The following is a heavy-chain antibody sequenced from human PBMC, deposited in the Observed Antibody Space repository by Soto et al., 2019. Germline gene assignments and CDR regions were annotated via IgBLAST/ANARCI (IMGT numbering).Heavy chain of an antibody. J-gene: IGHJ6*03. CDR3: ARESVVRGPPHRYMDV. CDR2: ISAYNGNT. CDR1: DYTFTSYG. D-gene: IGHD3-10*01. Sequence: QVQVVQSGAEVKKPGTSVKVSCKASDYTFTSYGISWVRQAPGQGLEWMGWISAYNGNTNYAQKLQGRVTMTTDTSTSTAYMELRSLRSDDTAVYYCARESVVRGPPHRYMDVWGKGTTVTVSS. V-gene: IGHV1-18*01.